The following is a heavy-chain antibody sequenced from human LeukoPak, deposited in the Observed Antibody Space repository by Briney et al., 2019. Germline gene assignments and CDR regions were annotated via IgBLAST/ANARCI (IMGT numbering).Heavy chain of an antibody. CDR1: GFTFSSYA. J-gene: IGHJ4*02. Sequence: PGGSLRLSCAASGFTFSSYAMSWVRQAPGKGLEWVLAISGSGGSTYYADSVKGRFTISRDNSKNTLYLQMNSLRAEDTAVYYCAKVGGSGSYSLYYFDYWGQGTLVTVSS. CDR2: ISGSGGST. V-gene: IGHV3-23*01. D-gene: IGHD3-10*01. CDR3: AKVGGSGSYSLYYFDY.